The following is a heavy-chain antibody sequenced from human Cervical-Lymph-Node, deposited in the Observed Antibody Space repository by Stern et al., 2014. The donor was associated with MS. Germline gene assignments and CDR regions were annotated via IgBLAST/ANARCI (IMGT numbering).Heavy chain of an antibody. Sequence: EMQLVESGGGLVQPGGSLKVSCAASGFTLSESPIHWVRQASGKGLEWVGHISSKTYKSSTTYASSVKGRFSVSRDDSKNTAYLQMNSLKTEDTAVYYCIRDGDNYDFDSWGQGTLVTVSS. V-gene: IGHV3-73*01. CDR1: GFTLSESP. J-gene: IGHJ4*02. CDR2: ISSKTYKSST. D-gene: IGHD4/OR15-4a*01. CDR3: IRDGDNYDFDS.